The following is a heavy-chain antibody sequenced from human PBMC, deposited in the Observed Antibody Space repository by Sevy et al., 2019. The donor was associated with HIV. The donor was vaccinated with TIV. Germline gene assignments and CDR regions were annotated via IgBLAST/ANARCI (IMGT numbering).Heavy chain of an antibody. CDR2: IYPGDSDT. V-gene: IGHV5-51*01. Sequence: GESLKISCKGSGYSFTSYWIGWVRQMPGKGLEWMGIIYPGDSDTRYTPSIQGQGTISAEKSSSPAYLQGSSLQASDTAMYYCAGLDYDILTHRYYYMDVWGKGTTVTVSS. J-gene: IGHJ6*03. D-gene: IGHD3-9*01. CDR3: AGLDYDILTHRYYYMDV. CDR1: GYSFTSYW.